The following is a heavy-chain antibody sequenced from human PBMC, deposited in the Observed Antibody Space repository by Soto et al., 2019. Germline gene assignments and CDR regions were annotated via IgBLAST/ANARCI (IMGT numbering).Heavy chain of an antibody. CDR2: MNPNSGNT. J-gene: IGHJ3*02. CDR3: ARVSRYDSSGYYYDAFDI. D-gene: IGHD3-22*01. Sequence: ASVKVSCKASGYTFTSYDINWVRQATGQGLEWMGWMNPNSGNTGYAQKFQGRVTMTRNTSISTAYMELSSLRSEDTAVYYCARVSRYDSSGYYYDAFDIWGQGTMVTVSS. V-gene: IGHV1-8*01. CDR1: GYTFTSYD.